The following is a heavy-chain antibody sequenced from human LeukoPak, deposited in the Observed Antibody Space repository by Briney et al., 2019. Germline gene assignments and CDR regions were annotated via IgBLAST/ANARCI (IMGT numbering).Heavy chain of an antibody. Sequence: GGSLRLSCAASGFTFSSYAMSWVRQAPGKGLEWVSAISGSGGSTYYADSVKGRFTISRDNSKNTLYLQMNSLRAEDTAVYYCAKSIGYCTNGVCYPSDYWGQGTLVTVSS. D-gene: IGHD2-8*01. CDR2: ISGSGGST. CDR3: AKSIGYCTNGVCYPSDY. CDR1: GFTFSSYA. J-gene: IGHJ4*02. V-gene: IGHV3-23*01.